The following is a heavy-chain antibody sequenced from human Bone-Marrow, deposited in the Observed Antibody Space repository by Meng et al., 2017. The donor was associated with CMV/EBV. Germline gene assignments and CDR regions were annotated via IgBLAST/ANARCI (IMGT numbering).Heavy chain of an antibody. CDR3: ARMERGSKTIDY. J-gene: IGHJ4*02. D-gene: IGHD2-2*01. CDR1: GYSISSGYY. V-gene: IGHV4-61*01. CDR2: IYYSGST. Sequence: SETLSLTCTVSGYSISSGYYWGWIRQPPGKGLEWIGYIYYSGSTNYNPSIKSRVTISVDTSKNQFSLKLSSVTAADTAVYYCARMERGSKTIDYWGQGTQVTVSS.